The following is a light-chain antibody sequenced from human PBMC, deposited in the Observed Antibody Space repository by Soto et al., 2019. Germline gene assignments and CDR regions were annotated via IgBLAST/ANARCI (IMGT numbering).Light chain of an antibody. J-gene: IGKJ5*01. Sequence: EIVMTQSPATLSVYTGERATLSCRASRDINNNLAWYQQKPGQSPRLLIYGASTRATGIPARFSGSGSVTEFTLTISSLQSEDFAVYYCQQYNNWPPSITFGQGTRLEI. CDR1: RDINNN. V-gene: IGKV3-15*01. CDR2: GAS. CDR3: QQYNNWPPSIT.